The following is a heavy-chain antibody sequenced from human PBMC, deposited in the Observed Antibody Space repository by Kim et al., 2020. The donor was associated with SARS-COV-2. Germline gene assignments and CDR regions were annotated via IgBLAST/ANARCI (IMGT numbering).Heavy chain of an antibody. CDR1: GFTFSSYV. CDR3: AKSPSLPLWSFTYYFDD. CDR2: ISGRGDTT. D-gene: IGHD3-10*01. Sequence: GGSLRLSCAASGFTFSSYVMSWVRQAPGKGLEWVSAISGRGDTTHYADFVKGRCTISRDNSRNTLYLRVDSLGGEDTAIYYCAKSPSLPLWSFTYYFDDWGQGTLVTVSS. J-gene: IGHJ4*02. V-gene: IGHV3-23*01.